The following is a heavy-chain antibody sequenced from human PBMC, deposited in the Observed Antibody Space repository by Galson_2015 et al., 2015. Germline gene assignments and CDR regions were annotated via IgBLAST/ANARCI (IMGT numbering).Heavy chain of an antibody. D-gene: IGHD2-15*01. Sequence: SVKVSCKASGYTFSSYSIHWVRQAPGQGLEWMGLINPSGGNTRYTQKFQGRVTMTRDTSTGTVYMELSSLRSEDTAVYYCARGDSAGISQGCDYWGQGTLVTVSS. CDR2: INPSGGNT. J-gene: IGHJ4*02. CDR3: ARGDSAGISQGCDY. CDR1: GYTFSSYS. V-gene: IGHV1-46*01.